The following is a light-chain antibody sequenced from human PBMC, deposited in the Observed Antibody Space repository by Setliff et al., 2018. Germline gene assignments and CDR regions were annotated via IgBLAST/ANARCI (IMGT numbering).Light chain of an antibody. V-gene: IGKV1-5*03. CDR3: QQYNNYWV. J-gene: IGKJ1*01. CDR1: QTISNW. Sequence: DIQMTQSPSTLSASIGERVTITCRASQTISNWVAWYQQKPGRAPHLLIYKGSTLESGVPSRFSGSGSGTEFTLTTSNLQPDDFATYYCQQYNNYWVFGQGTKVDIK. CDR2: KGS.